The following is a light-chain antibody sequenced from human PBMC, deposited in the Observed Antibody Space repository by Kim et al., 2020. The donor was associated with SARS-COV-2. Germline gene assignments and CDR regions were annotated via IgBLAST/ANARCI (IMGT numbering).Light chain of an antibody. CDR2: GEN. J-gene: IGLJ1*01. Sequence: VQKVRITCQGNSRRTYYASWYKQKPGQAPVLVIYGENNRPSGIPDRFSGSSSGNTASLTITGAQAEDEADYFCNSRDSSGNSYFFGTGTKVTVL. V-gene: IGLV3-19*01. CDR1: SRRTYY. CDR3: NSRDSSGNSYF.